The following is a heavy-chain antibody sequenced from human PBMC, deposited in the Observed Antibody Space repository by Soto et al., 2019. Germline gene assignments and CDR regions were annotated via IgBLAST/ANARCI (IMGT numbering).Heavy chain of an antibody. Sequence: QVQLVESGGGVVQPGRSLRLSCAASGFTFSSYGMHWVRQAPGKGLEWVAVIWYDGSNKYYADSVKGRFTISRDNSKNTLYLQMNSLRAEDTAVYYCARDVVEYYDSSGYSVGYWGQGTLVTVSS. CDR1: GFTFSSYG. D-gene: IGHD3-22*01. CDR2: IWYDGSNK. J-gene: IGHJ4*02. CDR3: ARDVVEYYDSSGYSVGY. V-gene: IGHV3-33*01.